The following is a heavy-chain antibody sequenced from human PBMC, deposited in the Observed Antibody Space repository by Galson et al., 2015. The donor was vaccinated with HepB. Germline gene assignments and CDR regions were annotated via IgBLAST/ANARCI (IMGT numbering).Heavy chain of an antibody. V-gene: IGHV1-18*04. Sequence: SVKVSCKASGYTFTSYGISWVRQAPGQGLEWMGWISAYNGNTNYAQKLQGRVTMTTDTSTSTAYMELRSLRSDDTAVYYCARDRSPYYDFWSGYYTNYGMDVWGQGTTVTVSS. CDR1: GYTFTSYG. CDR3: ARDRSPYYDFWSGYYTNYGMDV. CDR2: ISAYNGNT. J-gene: IGHJ6*02. D-gene: IGHD3-3*01.